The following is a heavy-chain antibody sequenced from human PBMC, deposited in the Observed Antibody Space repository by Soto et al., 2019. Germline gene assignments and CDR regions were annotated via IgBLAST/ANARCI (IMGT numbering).Heavy chain of an antibody. CDR2: IYPGDSDT. J-gene: IGHJ5*02. V-gene: IGHV5-51*01. CDR3: VSSGYSSFEGNWFDP. Sequence: KVSCKVSGYTLTELSMHWVRQAPGKGLEWMGIIYPGDSDTRYSPSFQGQVTISADKSISTAYLQWSSLKASDTAMYYCVSSGYSSFEGNWFDPWGQGTLVTVSS. D-gene: IGHD3-22*01. CDR1: GYTLTELS.